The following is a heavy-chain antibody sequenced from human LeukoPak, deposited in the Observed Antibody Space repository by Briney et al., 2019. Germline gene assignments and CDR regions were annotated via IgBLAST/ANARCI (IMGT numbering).Heavy chain of an antibody. J-gene: IGHJ4*02. CDR2: MNPNSGNT. D-gene: IGHD3-22*01. V-gene: IGHV1-8*01. CDR1: GYTFTSFD. CDR3: ARWGRDYYDSSGYYPWYFDY. Sequence: ASVKVSCKASGYTFTSFDINWVRQATGQGLEWMGWMNPNSGNTGYAQKFQGRVTITRNTSISTAYMELSSLRSEATAVSYCARWGRDYYDSSGYYPWYFDYWGQGTLVTVSS.